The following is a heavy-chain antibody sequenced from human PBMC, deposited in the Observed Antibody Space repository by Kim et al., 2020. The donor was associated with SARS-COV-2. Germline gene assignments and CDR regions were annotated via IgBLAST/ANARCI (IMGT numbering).Heavy chain of an antibody. D-gene: IGHD1-1*01. CDR3: ATEIPTTTYFDY. Sequence: ASVKVSCKASGHSSTNYYVHWVRQAPGQGLEWMGAINPSGSATDYAQKFQGRVTMTRDTSTSTVYMELSSLRSEDTAFYYCATEIPTTTYFDYWGQGPLVTVSS. CDR2: INPSGSAT. V-gene: IGHV1-46*01. CDR1: GHSSTNYY. J-gene: IGHJ4*02.